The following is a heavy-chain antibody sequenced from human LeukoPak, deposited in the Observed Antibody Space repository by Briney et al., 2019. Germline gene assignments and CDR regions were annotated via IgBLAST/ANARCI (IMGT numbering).Heavy chain of an antibody. Sequence: PGGSLRLSCAASGFTFSSYGMHWVRQAPGKGLEWVAVIIYDGSNKYYADSVKGRFTISRDNSKNTLYLQMNSLRAEDTAVYYCAKDYYYDSSGYYYWGQGTLVTVSS. CDR3: AKDYYYDSSGYYY. V-gene: IGHV3-30*18. CDR2: IIYDGSNK. D-gene: IGHD3-22*01. CDR1: GFTFSSYG. J-gene: IGHJ4*02.